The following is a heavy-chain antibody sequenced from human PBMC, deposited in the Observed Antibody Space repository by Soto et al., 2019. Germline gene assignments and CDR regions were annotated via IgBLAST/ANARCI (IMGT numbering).Heavy chain of an antibody. J-gene: IGHJ4*02. CDR3: VKSGFVDHVRAYLDR. V-gene: IGHV3-64D*08. CDR2: INYNGGST. CDR1: GFTFSNYA. D-gene: IGHD3-16*02. Sequence: GGSLRLSCSASGFTFSNYAMHWVRQAPGKGLEYVSTINYNGGSTYYTDSVKGRFTISRDNSKNTLYLQMSSLRPEDTAVYYCVKSGFVDHVRAYLDRWGQGTLVTGSS.